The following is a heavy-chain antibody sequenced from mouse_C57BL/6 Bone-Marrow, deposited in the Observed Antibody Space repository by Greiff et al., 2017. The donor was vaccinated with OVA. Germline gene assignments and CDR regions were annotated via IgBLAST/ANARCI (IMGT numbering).Heavy chain of an antibody. J-gene: IGHJ2*01. CDR3: ARCSYYFDY. CDR2: INYDGSST. Sequence: DVKLVESEGGLVQPGSSMKLSCTASGFTFSDYYMAWVRQVPEKGLEWVANINYDGSSTYYLDSLKSRFIISRDNAKNILYLQMSSLKSEDTATYYCARCSYYFDYWGQGTTLTVSS. V-gene: IGHV5-16*01. CDR1: GFTFSDYY.